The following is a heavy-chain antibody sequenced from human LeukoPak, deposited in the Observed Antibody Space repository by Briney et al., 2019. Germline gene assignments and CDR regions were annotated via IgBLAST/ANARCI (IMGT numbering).Heavy chain of an antibody. D-gene: IGHD2-15*01. Sequence: SETLSLTCTVSGFSISSGGYYWSWIRQRPGTGLEWIGYIYDTGRTSYNPSLKSRLTASVDTSKNQFSLKLSSVTAADTAVYYCARGVVAFIHNWFDPWGQGTLVTVSS. CDR1: GFSISSGGYY. CDR2: IYDTGRT. J-gene: IGHJ5*02. CDR3: ARGVVAFIHNWFDP. V-gene: IGHV4-31*03.